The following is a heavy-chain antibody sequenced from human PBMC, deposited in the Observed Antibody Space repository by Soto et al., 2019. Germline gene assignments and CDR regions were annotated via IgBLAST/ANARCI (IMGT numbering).Heavy chain of an antibody. D-gene: IGHD2-21*01. CDR1: GGSISSGGYY. Sequence: SETLSLTCTVSGGSISSGGYYWSWIRQHPGKGLEWIGYIYYSGSTYYNPSLKNRVTISVDTSKNQFSLKLSSVTAADTAVYYCARVIAHYYYYGMDVWGQGTTVTVSS. CDR2: IYYSGST. V-gene: IGHV4-31*03. CDR3: ARVIAHYYYYGMDV. J-gene: IGHJ6*02.